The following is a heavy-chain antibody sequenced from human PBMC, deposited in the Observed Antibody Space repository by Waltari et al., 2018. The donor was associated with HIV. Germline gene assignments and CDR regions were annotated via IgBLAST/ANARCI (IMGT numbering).Heavy chain of an antibody. CDR1: GFTFIRYG. J-gene: IGHJ6*02. D-gene: IGHD3-10*01. Sequence: QVQLVESGGGVVQPGRSLRLSCAASGFTFIRYGMHWARQAPGKGLEWVAVIWNDGSNKYYADSVKGRFTISRDNSKNTLYLQMNSLRAEDTAVYYCARGPDYYGSGSYLYYYNMDVWGQGTTVTVSS. CDR3: ARGPDYYGSGSYLYYYNMDV. V-gene: IGHV3-33*01. CDR2: IWNDGSNK.